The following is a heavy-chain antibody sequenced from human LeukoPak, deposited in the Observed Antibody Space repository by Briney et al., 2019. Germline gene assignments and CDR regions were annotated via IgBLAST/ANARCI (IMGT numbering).Heavy chain of an antibody. V-gene: IGHV4-39*07. CDR1: GASVISTNYY. Sequence: SETLSLTCTVSGASVISTNYYWGWIRQPPGKGLEWIGNIYTGENTYYNPSLKSRVTISADTSKNQFSLKLSSVTAADTAVYYCARVRGDLSIDYWGQGNLVTVSS. J-gene: IGHJ4*02. CDR2: IYTGENT. D-gene: IGHD2-21*02. CDR3: ARVRGDLSIDY.